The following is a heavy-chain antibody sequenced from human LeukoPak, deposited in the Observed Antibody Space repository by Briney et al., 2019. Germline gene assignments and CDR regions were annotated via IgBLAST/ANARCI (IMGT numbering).Heavy chain of an antibody. J-gene: IGHJ4*02. CDR2: IYYSGST. V-gene: IGHV4-59*01. CDR1: GGSISSYY. D-gene: IGHD2-21*02. Sequence: SETLSLTCTVSGGSISSYYWSWIRQPPGKGLEWIGYIYYSGSTNHNPSLKSRVTISVDTSKNQFSLKLSSVTAADTAVYYCAREAYCGGDCYYFDYWGQGTLVTVSS. CDR3: AREAYCGGDCYYFDY.